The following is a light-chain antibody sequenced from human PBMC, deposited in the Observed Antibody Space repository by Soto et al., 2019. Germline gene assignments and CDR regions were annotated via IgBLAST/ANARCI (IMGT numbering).Light chain of an antibody. CDR3: SSYASSGAVL. V-gene: IGLV2-14*01. CDR1: SSDVGGYNY. J-gene: IGLJ2*01. Sequence: QSALTQPASVSGSPGQSITISCTGTSSDVGGYNYVSWYQQHPGKAPKLMIYEVIHRPSGVSNRFSGSKSGNTASLTVSGLQAEDEADYYCSSYASSGAVLFGGGTKLTVL. CDR2: EVI.